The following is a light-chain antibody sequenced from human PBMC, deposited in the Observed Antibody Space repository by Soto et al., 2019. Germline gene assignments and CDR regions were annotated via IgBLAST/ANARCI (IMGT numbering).Light chain of an antibody. Sequence: EVVLTQSPGTLSLSPGERATLSCRASQSVSNNYFAWYQQKPGQAPRLLIFGSSDRATGIPDRFSGSGSGTEFTLTISRLEPEDFAVYYCQQYGSSPPYTFGQGDQAGDQT. J-gene: IGKJ2*01. V-gene: IGKV3-20*01. CDR3: QQYGSSPPYT. CDR1: QSVSNNY. CDR2: GSS.